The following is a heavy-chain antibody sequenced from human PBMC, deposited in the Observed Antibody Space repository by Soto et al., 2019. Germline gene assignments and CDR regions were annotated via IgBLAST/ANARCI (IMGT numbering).Heavy chain of an antibody. J-gene: IGHJ6*02. CDR1: GYTFTGYY. D-gene: IGHD3-3*01. CDR2: INPNSGGT. V-gene: IGHV1-2*04. Sequence: QVQLVQSGAEVKKPGASVKVSCKASGYTFTGYYMHWVRQAPGQGLEWMGWINPNSGGTNYAQKFQGWVTMTRDTSIRHAYMELSRVRSDGTAGYYCAREIGTPSELDFWSGPKNKYYGMDVWGQGTTVTVSS. CDR3: AREIGTPSELDFWSGPKNKYYGMDV.